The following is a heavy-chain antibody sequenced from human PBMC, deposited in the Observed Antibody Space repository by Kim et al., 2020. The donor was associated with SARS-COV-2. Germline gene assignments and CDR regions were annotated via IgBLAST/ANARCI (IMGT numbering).Heavy chain of an antibody. V-gene: IGHV4-34*01. D-gene: IGHD3-10*01. Sequence: SETLSLTCAVYGWSFSGYYWSWIRQPPGKGLEWIGEINHSGSTNYNPSLKSRVTISVDTSKNQFSLKLSSVTAADTAVYYCARLGAYYYGSGSPHRGYYYGMDVWGQGTTVTVSS. J-gene: IGHJ6*02. CDR1: GWSFSGYY. CDR2: INHSGST. CDR3: ARLGAYYYGSGSPHRGYYYGMDV.